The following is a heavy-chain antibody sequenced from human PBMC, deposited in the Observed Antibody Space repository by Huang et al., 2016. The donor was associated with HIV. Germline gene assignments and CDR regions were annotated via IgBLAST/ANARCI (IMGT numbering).Heavy chain of an antibody. Sequence: QVQLVQSGAEVKKSGSSLKVSCKTSGGTFSNFAINWVRQAPGQGLEWMGGIIPLFGRPHYAQKFRGRVTIIADESTSTVYMELNSLTSGDMGVYYCASSVDVVANNFRYYYLGVWGEGTMVTVSS. D-gene: IGHD5-12*01. V-gene: IGHV1-69*13. CDR2: IIPLFGRP. CDR3: ASSVDVVANNFRYYYLGV. J-gene: IGHJ6*03. CDR1: GGTFSNFA.